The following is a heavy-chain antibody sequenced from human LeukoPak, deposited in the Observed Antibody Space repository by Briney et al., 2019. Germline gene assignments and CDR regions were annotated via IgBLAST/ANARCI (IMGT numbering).Heavy chain of an antibody. CDR3: ARDRYNWNYALDY. CDR1: GFTFSSYA. V-gene: IGHV3-23*01. CDR2: ISGRDDST. D-gene: IGHD1-7*01. Sequence: PGGSLRLSCAASGFTFSSYAMSWVRQAPGKGLEWVSAISGRDDSTYYADSVKGRFTISRDNAKNSLYLQMNSLRAEDTAVYYCARDRYNWNYALDYWGQGTLVTVSS. J-gene: IGHJ4*02.